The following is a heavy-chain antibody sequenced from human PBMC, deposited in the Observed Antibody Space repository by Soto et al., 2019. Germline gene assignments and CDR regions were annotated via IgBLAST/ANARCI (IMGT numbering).Heavy chain of an antibody. CDR2: IYYSGST. J-gene: IGHJ4*02. V-gene: IGHV4-39*01. Sequence: PSETLSLTCTVSGGSISSSSYYWGWIRQPPGKGLEWIGSIYYSGSTYYNPSLKSRVTISVDTSKNQFSLKLSSVTAADTAVYYCASHPQRITIAANWGQGTLVTVSS. CDR3: ASHPQRITIAAN. D-gene: IGHD3-3*01. CDR1: GGSISSSSYY.